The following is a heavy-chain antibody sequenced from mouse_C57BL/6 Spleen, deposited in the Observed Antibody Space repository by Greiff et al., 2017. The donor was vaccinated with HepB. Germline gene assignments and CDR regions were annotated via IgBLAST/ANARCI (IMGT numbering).Heavy chain of an antibody. CDR2: IDPSDSYT. V-gene: IGHV1-69*01. CDR1: GYTFTSYW. CDR3: AIYGSSYGYAMDY. Sequence: VQLQQPGAELVMPGASVKLSCKASGYTFTSYWMHWVKQRPGQGLEWIGEIDPSDSYTNYNQKFKGKSTLTVDKSSSTAYMQLSSLTSEDSAVYYCAIYGSSYGYAMDYWGQGTSVTVSS. D-gene: IGHD1-1*01. J-gene: IGHJ4*01.